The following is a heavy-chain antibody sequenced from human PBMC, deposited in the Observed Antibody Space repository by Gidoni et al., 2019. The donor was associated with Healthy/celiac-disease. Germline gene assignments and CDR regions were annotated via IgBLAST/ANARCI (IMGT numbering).Heavy chain of an antibody. Sequence: QVQLVASGGGVVQPGRSLRLSCAASGFTFSSYAMHWVRQAPGKGLEWVAVISYDGSNKDYADSVKGRFTISRDNSKNTLYLQMNSLRAEDTAVYYCAREFYCSSTSCYNHFQHWGQGTLVTVSS. CDR1: GFTFSSYA. J-gene: IGHJ1*01. CDR3: AREFYCSSTSCYNHFQH. V-gene: IGHV3-30-3*01. D-gene: IGHD2-2*02. CDR2: ISYDGSNK.